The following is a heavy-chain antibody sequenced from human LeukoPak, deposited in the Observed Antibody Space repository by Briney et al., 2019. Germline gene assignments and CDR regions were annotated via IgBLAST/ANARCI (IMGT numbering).Heavy chain of an antibody. CDR1: RFTFSSYA. CDR2: ISGSGGST. Sequence: GGSLRLSCAASRFTFSSYAMSWVRQAPGKGLEWVSAISGSGGSTYYADTVKGRFTISRDNSKNTLYLQMNSLRAEDTAVYYCAKGHYGSGSYYSFPYYFDYWGQGTLVTVSS. D-gene: IGHD3-10*01. CDR3: AKGHYGSGSYYSFPYYFDY. J-gene: IGHJ4*02. V-gene: IGHV3-23*01.